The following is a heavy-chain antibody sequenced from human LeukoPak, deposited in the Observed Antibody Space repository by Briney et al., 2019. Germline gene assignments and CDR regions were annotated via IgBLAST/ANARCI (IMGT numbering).Heavy chain of an antibody. J-gene: IGHJ2*01. CDR3: ARSGDDYGRGYWYFDL. CDR1: GFTFSSSW. Sequence: GGSLRLSCAASGFTFSSSWMHWVRQAPGKGLVWVSRINSDGSTTTYADSVKGRFTISRDNAKNTLFLQMNSLRAEDTAVYYCARSGDDYGRGYWYFDLWGRGTLVTVSS. V-gene: IGHV3-74*01. CDR2: INSDGSTT. D-gene: IGHD4-17*01.